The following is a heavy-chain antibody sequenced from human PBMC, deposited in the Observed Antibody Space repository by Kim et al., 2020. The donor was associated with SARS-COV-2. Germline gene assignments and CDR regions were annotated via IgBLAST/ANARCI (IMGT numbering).Heavy chain of an antibody. CDR3: ARQNTMVSVDFDY. J-gene: IGHJ4*02. V-gene: IGHV5-51*01. D-gene: IGHD3-10*01. Sequence: SPSFQGQVTISADRSIRTAYLQWSSLKASDTAMYYCARQNTMVSVDFDYWGQGTLVTVSS.